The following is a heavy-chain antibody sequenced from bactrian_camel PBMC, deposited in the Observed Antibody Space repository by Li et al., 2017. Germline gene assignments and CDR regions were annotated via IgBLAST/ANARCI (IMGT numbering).Heavy chain of an antibody. CDR3: SADPLHMTNIHPGSVIPLFDY. CDR2: IDSDGDT. CDR1: VNSISSYS. Sequence: HVQLVESGGGSVEAGGSLRLSCTASVNSISSYSMYWFRQAPGKEREGIAVIDSDGDTAYAESLKDRFTISVDNAKNTLYLQINSLKPEDSAMYYCSADPLHMTNIHPGSVIPLFDYRGQGTQVTVS. D-gene: IGHD2*01. V-gene: IGHV3S55*01. J-gene: IGHJ4*01.